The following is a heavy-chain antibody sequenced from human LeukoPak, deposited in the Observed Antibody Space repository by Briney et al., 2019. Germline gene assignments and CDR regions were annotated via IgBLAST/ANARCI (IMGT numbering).Heavy chain of an antibody. CDR2: ISAYNGNT. V-gene: IGHV1-18*01. J-gene: IGHJ5*02. Sequence: ASVTVSCKASGYTFTRYGISWVRQAPGQGLEWKGWISAYNGNTNYAQKLQGRVTMTTDTSTSTAYMELRSLRSDDTAVYYCARAVTTVTNWFDPWGQGTLVTVSS. D-gene: IGHD4-11*01. CDR3: ARAVTTVTNWFDP. CDR1: GYTFTRYG.